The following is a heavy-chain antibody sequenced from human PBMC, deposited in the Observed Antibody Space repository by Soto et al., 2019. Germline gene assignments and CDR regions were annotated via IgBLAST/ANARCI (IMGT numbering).Heavy chain of an antibody. CDR2: ISGRGGST. CDR3: AKRYCSSSSCYPIGAFDI. Sequence: GGSLRLSCAASGFTFSSYAMSWVRQAPGKGLEWVSAISGRGGSTYYADSVKGRFTISRDNSKNTLYLQMNSLRAEDSDVYYCAKRYCSSSSCYPIGAFDIWGQGTMVTVSS. D-gene: IGHD2-2*01. V-gene: IGHV3-23*01. CDR1: GFTFSSYA. J-gene: IGHJ3*02.